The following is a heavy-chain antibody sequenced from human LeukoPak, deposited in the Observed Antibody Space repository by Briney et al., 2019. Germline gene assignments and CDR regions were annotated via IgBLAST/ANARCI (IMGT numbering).Heavy chain of an antibody. CDR3: ATLIQSSSSNYYYYYMDV. J-gene: IGHJ6*03. CDR2: IIPIFGTA. CDR1: GGTFSSYA. Sequence: ASVKVSCKASGGTFSSYAISWVRQAPGQGLEWMGGIIPIFGTANYAQKFQGRVTITTDESTSTAYMELSSLRSEDTAGYYCATLIQSSSSNYYYYYMDVWGKGTTVTVSS. V-gene: IGHV1-69*05. D-gene: IGHD6-6*01.